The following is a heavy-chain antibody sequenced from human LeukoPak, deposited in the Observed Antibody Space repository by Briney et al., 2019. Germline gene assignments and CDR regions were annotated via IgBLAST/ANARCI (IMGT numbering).Heavy chain of an antibody. CDR3: ARHPAYCGGDCYTDF. CDR2: ITTSGSTI. Sequence: GGSLRLSCAASGFIFSSYEMNWVRQAPGKGLEWVSFITTSGSTIYYADSVKGRFTISRDNAKNSLSLQMNSLRAEDTAVYYCARHPAYCGGDCYTDFWGQGTLVTVSS. D-gene: IGHD2-21*02. CDR1: GFIFSSYE. V-gene: IGHV3-48*03. J-gene: IGHJ4*02.